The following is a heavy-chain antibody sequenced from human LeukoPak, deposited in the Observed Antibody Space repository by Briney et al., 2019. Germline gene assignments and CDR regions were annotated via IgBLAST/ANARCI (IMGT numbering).Heavy chain of an antibody. CDR1: RGSVSSGSYY. Sequence: SETLSLTCSVSRGSVSSGSYYWSWIRQPPGKGLEWIGYIFHSGSTNYNPSLKSRVTISLDTSKNQFSLKLSSVTAADTAVYYCASTPLRRSYYYDSSGYYSFDYWGQGTLVTVSS. CDR2: IFHSGST. CDR3: ASTPLRRSYYYDSSGYYSFDY. D-gene: IGHD3-22*01. V-gene: IGHV4-61*01. J-gene: IGHJ4*02.